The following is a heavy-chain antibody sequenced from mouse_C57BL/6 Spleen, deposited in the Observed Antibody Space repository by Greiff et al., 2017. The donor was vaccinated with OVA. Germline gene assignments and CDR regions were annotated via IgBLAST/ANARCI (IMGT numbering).Heavy chain of an antibody. CDR1: GYTFTDYY. J-gene: IGHJ4*01. Sequence: VHVKQSGAELVRPGASVKLSCKASGYTFTDYYINWVKQRPGQGLEWIARIYPGSGNTYYNEKFKGKATLTAEKSSSTAYMQLSSLTSEDSAVYFCARSGSSYRAMDYWGQGTSVTVSS. V-gene: IGHV1-76*01. CDR2: IYPGSGNT. CDR3: ARSGSSYRAMDY. D-gene: IGHD1-1*01.